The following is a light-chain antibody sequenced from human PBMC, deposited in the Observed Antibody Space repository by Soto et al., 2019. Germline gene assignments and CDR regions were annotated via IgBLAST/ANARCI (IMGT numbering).Light chain of an antibody. V-gene: IGKV3-20*01. Sequence: EIVLTQSPGTLSLSPGERATLSCRASQSVSSSYLAWYQQKPGQATRLLIYGASSRATGIPDRFSGSGSGTDFTITISRLEHEDFAVYYCQQYGSSPPITFGQGTRLEIK. CDR3: QQYGSSPPIT. CDR1: QSVSSSY. J-gene: IGKJ5*01. CDR2: GAS.